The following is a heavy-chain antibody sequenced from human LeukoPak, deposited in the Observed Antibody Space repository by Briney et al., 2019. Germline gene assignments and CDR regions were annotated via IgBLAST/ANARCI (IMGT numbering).Heavy chain of an antibody. CDR2: IYYSGST. J-gene: IGHJ4*02. V-gene: IGHV4-59*01. CDR1: GGSISSYY. Sequence: SETLSLTCTVSGGSISSYYWSWIRQPPGKGLEWIGYIYYSGSTNYNPSLKSRVTISVDTSKNQFSLKLSSVTAADTAVYYCARRPHIAAAGTYFDYWSQGTLVTVSS. D-gene: IGHD6-13*01. CDR3: ARRPHIAAAGTYFDY.